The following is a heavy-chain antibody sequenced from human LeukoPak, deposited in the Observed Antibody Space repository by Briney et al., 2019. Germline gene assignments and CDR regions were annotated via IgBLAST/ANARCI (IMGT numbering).Heavy chain of an antibody. CDR3: ARASTSGWDGFDH. J-gene: IGHJ4*02. CDR2: VHSGGNT. D-gene: IGHD6-19*01. Sequence: GGSLRLSCAASGFTFSSYSMNWVRQAPGKGLEWFSVVHSGGNTYYADSVKGRFAISRDNSKNTLYLQMNSLRAEDTAVYFCARASTSGWDGFDHWGQGTLVTVSS. CDR1: GFTFSSYS. V-gene: IGHV3-53*01.